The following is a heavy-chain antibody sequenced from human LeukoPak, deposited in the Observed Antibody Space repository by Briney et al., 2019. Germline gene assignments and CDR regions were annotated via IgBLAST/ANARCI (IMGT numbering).Heavy chain of an antibody. CDR1: GFTFSSYG. Sequence: PGRSLRLSCAASGFTFSSYGIHWVRQAPGKGLEWVAVISYDGSNKYYADSVKGRFTISRDNSKNTLYLQMNSLRAEDTAVYYCARDLDYWGQGTLVTVSS. V-gene: IGHV3-30*19. J-gene: IGHJ4*02. CDR3: ARDLDY. CDR2: ISYDGSNK.